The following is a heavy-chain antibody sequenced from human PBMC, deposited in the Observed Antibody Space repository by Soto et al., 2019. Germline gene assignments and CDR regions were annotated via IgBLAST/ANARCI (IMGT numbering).Heavy chain of an antibody. Sequence: XESLKISCQDSGYRFTSYWIAWVRQMPGKGLEWMGVIYPDDSDTKYSPSFQGQVTISADESISTAYLQWGNLRAEDTAVYYCASDDWNRRDGLRDYWGQGNLVTVSS. V-gene: IGHV5-51*01. D-gene: IGHD3-3*01. J-gene: IGHJ4*02. CDR1: GYRFTSYW. CDR3: ASDDWNRRDGLRDY. CDR2: IYPDDSDT.